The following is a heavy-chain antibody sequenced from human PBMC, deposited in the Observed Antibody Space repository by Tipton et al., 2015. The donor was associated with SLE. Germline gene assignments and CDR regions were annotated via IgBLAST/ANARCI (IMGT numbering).Heavy chain of an antibody. CDR1: GGSIGRSSYY. CDR2: IYYSGSS. D-gene: IGHD3-3*01. CDR3: ARGVDFWSGLHWYFDL. V-gene: IGHV4-39*07. J-gene: IGHJ2*01. Sequence: TLSLTCTVSGGSIGRSSYYWGWIRQPPGKGLEWIGRIYYSGSSYYNPSLKSRVSMSVDTSKNQFSLKLTSLTAADTAVYYCARGVDFWSGLHWYFDLWGRGTRVTVSA.